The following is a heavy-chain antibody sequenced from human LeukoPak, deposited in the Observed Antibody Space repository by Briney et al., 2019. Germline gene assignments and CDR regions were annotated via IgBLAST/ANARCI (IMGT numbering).Heavy chain of an antibody. Sequence: PSETLSLTCTVSGGSISIYHWSWIRHSRKKGLECLGGILYSGNTYYNPSLKSRVTMSVDTSKNQFSLRLSSVTAADTAVYYCARRGSRQGTTVVTPAFDYWGQGTLVTVSS. CDR1: GGSISIYH. D-gene: IGHD4-23*01. J-gene: IGHJ4*02. CDR3: ARRGSRQGTTVVTPAFDY. CDR2: ILYSGNT. V-gene: IGHV4-59*04.